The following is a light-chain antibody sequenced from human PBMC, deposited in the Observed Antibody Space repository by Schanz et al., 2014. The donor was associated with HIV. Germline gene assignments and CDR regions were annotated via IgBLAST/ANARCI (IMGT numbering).Light chain of an antibody. J-gene: IGKJ4*01. Sequence: EIVLTQSPGTLSLPPGERATLSCRASQSVSSSYLAWYQHKPGQAPRLLIYGAFTRATDAPDRFSGTGSGTEFTLTINRLEPEDFAVYYCQYFGNPGGTFGGGTKVEIK. CDR2: GAF. CDR3: QYFGNPGGT. CDR1: QSVSSSY. V-gene: IGKV3-20*01.